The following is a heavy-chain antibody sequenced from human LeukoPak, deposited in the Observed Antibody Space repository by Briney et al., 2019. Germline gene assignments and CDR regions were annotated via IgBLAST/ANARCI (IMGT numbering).Heavy chain of an antibody. J-gene: IGHJ4*02. V-gene: IGHV3-30*04. D-gene: IGHD3-22*01. CDR1: GFTFSSYA. Sequence: GGSLRLSCADSGFTFSSYAMHWVRQAPGKGLEWVALISYDGSNKYYADSVKGRFTISRDNSKNTLYLQMNSLRAEDTAVYYCVRDWGYDSSGYWQKYFDTWGQGTLVTISS. CDR2: ISYDGSNK. CDR3: VRDWGYDSSGYWQKYFDT.